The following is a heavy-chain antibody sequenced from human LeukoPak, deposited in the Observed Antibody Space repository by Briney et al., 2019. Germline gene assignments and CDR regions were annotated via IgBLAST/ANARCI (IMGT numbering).Heavy chain of an antibody. CDR3: ARDVGPCTPGTSCATGGYYFDY. Sequence: ASVKVSCKASGGTFSSYAISWVRQAPGQGLEWMGGIIPIFGTANYAQKFQGRVTITADESTSTAYMELSSLRSEDTAVYYCARDVGPCTPGTSCATGGYYFDYWGQGTLVTVSS. V-gene: IGHV1-69*01. D-gene: IGHD2-2*01. CDR1: GGTFSSYA. CDR2: IIPIFGTA. J-gene: IGHJ4*02.